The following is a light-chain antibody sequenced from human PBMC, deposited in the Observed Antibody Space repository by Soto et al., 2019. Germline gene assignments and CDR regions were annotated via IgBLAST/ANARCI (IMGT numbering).Light chain of an antibody. Sequence: EIELTQSPGTLSLSPGERATLSCRASQSVSSSYLAWYQQKPGQAPRLLIYDASSRATGIPDRFSGSGSGTDFTLTISRLQPEDFAVYYCQQYPSSPLTFGGGTKVELK. J-gene: IGKJ4*01. V-gene: IGKV3-20*01. CDR1: QSVSSSY. CDR3: QQYPSSPLT. CDR2: DAS.